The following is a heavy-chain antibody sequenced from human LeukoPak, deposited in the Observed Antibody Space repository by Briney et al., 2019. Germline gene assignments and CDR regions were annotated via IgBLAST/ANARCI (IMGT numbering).Heavy chain of an antibody. D-gene: IGHD3-10*01. Sequence: ASVKVSCKASGYTFTGYYMRWVRQAPGQGLEWMGWINPNSGGTNYAQKFQGRVTMTRDTSISTAYMELSRLRSDDTAVYYCARVSVVRGVSRGNAFDIWGQGIMVTVSS. CDR1: GYTFTGYY. J-gene: IGHJ3*02. V-gene: IGHV1-2*02. CDR2: INPNSGGT. CDR3: ARVSVVRGVSRGNAFDI.